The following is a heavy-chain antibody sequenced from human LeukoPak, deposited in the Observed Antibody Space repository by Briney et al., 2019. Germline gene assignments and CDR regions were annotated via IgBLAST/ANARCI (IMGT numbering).Heavy chain of an antibody. CDR2: VFYTRVT. J-gene: IGHJ4*02. V-gene: IGHV4-39*01. D-gene: IGHD3-10*01. Sequence: SETLSLTCSVSGASNITTTYYWAWIRQPPGKGLEWIGTVFYTRVTYYNSSLNSRVTISVDTSNNQFSLRLTSMTAADTALYYCARTYFYGSGNYPGYYLDYWGQGAQVVVSS. CDR3: ARTYFYGSGNYPGYYLDY. CDR1: GASNITTTYY.